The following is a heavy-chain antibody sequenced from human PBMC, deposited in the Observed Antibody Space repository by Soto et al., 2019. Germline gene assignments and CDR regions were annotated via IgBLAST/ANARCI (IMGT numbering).Heavy chain of an antibody. CDR1: GCTVSSYA. CDR2: IIPIFGTA. V-gene: IGHV1-69*13. CDR3: ARGAPGQLPPYFDY. J-gene: IGHJ4*02. D-gene: IGHD1-7*01. Sequence: GASVKVSCKASGCTVSSYAISCVRQAPGQVLEWMGGIIPIFGTANYAQKFQGRVTITADESTSTAYMELSSLRSEDTAVYYCARGAPGQLPPYFDYWGQGTLVTVSS.